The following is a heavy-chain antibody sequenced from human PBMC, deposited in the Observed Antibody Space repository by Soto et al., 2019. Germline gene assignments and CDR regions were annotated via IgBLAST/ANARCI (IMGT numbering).Heavy chain of an antibody. CDR1: GYTFNTFG. D-gene: IGHD4-17*01. J-gene: IGHJ3*02. V-gene: IGHV1-18*01. Sequence: QVQLVQSGADVKRPGASVKVSCKASGYTFNTFGVTWVRQAPGQGLEWLGWISAYNGNTNYAQKLQGRLTLTTDTTTSTISLELRSLRSDDTAVYYCSRTSYGTFDICGQRTMVTVSS. CDR3: SRTSYGTFDI. CDR2: ISAYNGNT.